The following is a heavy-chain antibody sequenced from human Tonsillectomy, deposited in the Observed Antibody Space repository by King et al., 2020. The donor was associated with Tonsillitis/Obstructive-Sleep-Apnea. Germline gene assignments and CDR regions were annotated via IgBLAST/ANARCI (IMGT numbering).Heavy chain of an antibody. CDR2: IYYSGST. Sequence: QLQESGPGQVKPSETLSLTCTVSGGSISSSSYYWGWIRQPPGKGLEWIGSIYYSGSTYYNPSLKSRVTISVDTSKNQFSLKLSSVTAADTAVYYCARQEVEGWLVLSYFDYWGQGSLVTVSS. V-gene: IGHV4-39*01. J-gene: IGHJ4*02. CDR1: GGSISSSSYY. CDR3: ARQEVEGWLVLSYFDY. D-gene: IGHD6-19*01.